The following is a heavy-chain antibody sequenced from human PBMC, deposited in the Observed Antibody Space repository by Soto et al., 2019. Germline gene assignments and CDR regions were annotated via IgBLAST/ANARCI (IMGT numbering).Heavy chain of an antibody. D-gene: IGHD5-12*01. J-gene: IGHJ4*02. Sequence: GGSVRLSCAASGFTFSDYYMSWIRQAPGKGLEWVSFISSRASTIYYADSVKGRFTISRDNAKNSLYLQMNSLRADDTAVYYCATDSGYSSASAYYFDFWGQGALVTV. CDR3: ATDSGYSSASAYYFDF. V-gene: IGHV3-11*01. CDR2: ISSRASTI. CDR1: GFTFSDYY.